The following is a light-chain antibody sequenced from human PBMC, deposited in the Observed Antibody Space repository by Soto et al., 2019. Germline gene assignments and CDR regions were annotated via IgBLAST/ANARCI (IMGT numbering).Light chain of an antibody. J-gene: IGLJ1*01. CDR1: SSDIDNYNY. CDR2: DVS. V-gene: IGLV2-14*01. Sequence: QSVLAQPASVSGSPGQSITISCPGTSSDIDNYNYVSWYQQRPGKAPKLMIYDVSNRPSGVSNRFSGSKSGNTASLTISGLQAEDEADYYCSSYTSSSTLYVFGTGTKVTVL. CDR3: SSYTSSSTLYV.